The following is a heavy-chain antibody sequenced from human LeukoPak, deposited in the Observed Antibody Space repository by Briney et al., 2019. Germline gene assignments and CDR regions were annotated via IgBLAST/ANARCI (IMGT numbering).Heavy chain of an antibody. CDR1: GGSISGYY. V-gene: IGHV4-4*07. J-gene: IGHJ5*02. Sequence: PSETLSLTCTVSGGSISGYYWSWILQPAGKGLEWIGRIYTSGSTNYNPSLKSRVTMSVDTSKNQFSLKLSSVTAADTAVYYCARASPTTNKGAYGWFDPWGQGTLVTVSS. CDR2: IYTSGST. CDR3: ARASPTTNKGAYGWFDP. D-gene: IGHD1-14*01.